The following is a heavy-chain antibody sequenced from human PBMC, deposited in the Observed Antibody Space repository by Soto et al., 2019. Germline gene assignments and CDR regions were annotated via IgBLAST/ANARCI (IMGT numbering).Heavy chain of an antibody. D-gene: IGHD3-22*01. J-gene: IGHJ4*02. CDR1: GGSISSGDYY. V-gene: IGHV4-30-4*01. CDR2: IYYSGST. Sequence: QVQLQESGPGLVKPSQTLSLTCTVSGGSISSGDYYWGWIRQPPGKGLEWIGYIYYSGSTYYNPSRKSRVTRSGDTSENHSAPKLSSVTAADTAVYYGAGEGVITGYWGQGTLVAVSS. CDR3: AGEGVITGY.